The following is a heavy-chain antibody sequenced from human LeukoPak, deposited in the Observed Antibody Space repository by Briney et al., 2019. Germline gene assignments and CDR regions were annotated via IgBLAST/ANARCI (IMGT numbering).Heavy chain of an antibody. CDR3: ARENRYYFDY. CDR1: GFTFSSYE. CDR2: ISSSGSTI. Sequence: PGGSLRLSCAASGFTFSSYEMNWVRQAPGKGLEWVSYISSSGSTIYYADSVKGRFTISRDNAKNSLYLQMNSLRVEDTAVYYCARENRYYFDYWGQGTLVTVSS. V-gene: IGHV3-48*03. D-gene: IGHD1-14*01. J-gene: IGHJ4*02.